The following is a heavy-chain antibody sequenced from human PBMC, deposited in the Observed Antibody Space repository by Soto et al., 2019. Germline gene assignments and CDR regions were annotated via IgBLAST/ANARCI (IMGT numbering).Heavy chain of an antibody. CDR3: AVTTHYYDSSGPPLGD. J-gene: IGHJ4*02. CDR2: ISGSGGST. Sequence: PGGSLRLSCVVSGFTFSRYAMSWVRQAPGKGLEWVSAISGSGGSTYYADSVKGRFTISRDNSKNTLYLQMNSLRAEDTAVYYCAVTTHYYDSSGPPLGDWGQGTLVTVSS. D-gene: IGHD3-22*01. CDR1: GFTFSRYA. V-gene: IGHV3-23*01.